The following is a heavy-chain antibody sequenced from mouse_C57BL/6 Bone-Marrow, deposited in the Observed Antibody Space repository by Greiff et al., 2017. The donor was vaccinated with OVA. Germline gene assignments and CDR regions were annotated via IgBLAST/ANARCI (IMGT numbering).Heavy chain of an antibody. J-gene: IGHJ2*01. V-gene: IGHV1-53*01. D-gene: IGHD2-10*01. CDR3: ARPAYFLYYFDY. Sequence: QVQLKQPGTELVKPGASVKLSCKASGYTFTSYWMHWVKQRPGQGLEWIGNINPSNGGTNYNEKFKSKATLTVDKSSSTAYMQLSSLTSEDSAVYYCARPAYFLYYFDYWGQGTTLTVSS. CDR2: INPSNGGT. CDR1: GYTFTSYW.